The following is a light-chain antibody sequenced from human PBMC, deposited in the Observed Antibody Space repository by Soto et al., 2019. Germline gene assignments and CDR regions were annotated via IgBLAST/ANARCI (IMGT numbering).Light chain of an antibody. CDR2: ENN. J-gene: IGLJ1*01. CDR3: GLWDATVVDYV. Sequence: QSVLTQPPSVSAAPGQKVTISCSGSSTNVGTNFVSWYQHLPGRAPKLLIYENNKRPSGIPDRFSGSKSGTSATLGITGLQTGDEAAYYCGLWDATVVDYVFGTGTKLTVL. CDR1: STNVGTNF. V-gene: IGLV1-51*01.